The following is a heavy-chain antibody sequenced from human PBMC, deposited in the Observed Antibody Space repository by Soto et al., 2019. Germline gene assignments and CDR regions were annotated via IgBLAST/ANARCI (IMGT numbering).Heavy chain of an antibody. D-gene: IGHD3-10*01. CDR2: INPNSGGT. CDR1: GYTFTGYY. V-gene: IGHV1-2*04. Sequence: ASVKVSCKASGYTFTGYYMHWVRQAPGQGLEWMGWINPNSGGTNYAQKFQGWVTMTRDTSISTAYMELSRLRSEDTAVYYCARDLHSITMVPLDAFDIWGQGTMVTVSS. CDR3: ARDLHSITMVPLDAFDI. J-gene: IGHJ3*02.